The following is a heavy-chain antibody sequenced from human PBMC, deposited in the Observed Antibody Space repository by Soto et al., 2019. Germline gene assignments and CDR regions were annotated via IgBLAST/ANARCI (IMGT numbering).Heavy chain of an antibody. J-gene: IGHJ5*02. CDR3: ARDRGWFDP. CDR2: INPSGGSA. CDR1: GYTFTSYY. V-gene: IGHV1-46*01. Sequence: QVQLVQSGAEVKKPGASVKVSCKASGYTFTSYYMHWVRQAPGQGLEWMGIINPSGGSASYAQKFQGRVTMTRDTSTSTDDMELSSLRSEDTAVYYCARDRGWFDPWGQGTLVTVSS.